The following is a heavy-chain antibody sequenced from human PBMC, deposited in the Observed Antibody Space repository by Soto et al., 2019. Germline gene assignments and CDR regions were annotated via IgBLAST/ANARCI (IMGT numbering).Heavy chain of an antibody. CDR3: ARAYYDFWSGYYDAFDI. D-gene: IGHD3-3*01. CDR2: IYYSGST. Sequence: SETLSLTCTVSGGSISSSSYYWGWIRQPPGKGLEWIGYIYYSGSTNYNPSLKSRVTISVDTSKNQFSLKLSSVTAADTAVYYCARAYYDFWSGYYDAFDIWGQGTMVTVSS. CDR1: GGSISSSSYY. V-gene: IGHV4-61*05. J-gene: IGHJ3*02.